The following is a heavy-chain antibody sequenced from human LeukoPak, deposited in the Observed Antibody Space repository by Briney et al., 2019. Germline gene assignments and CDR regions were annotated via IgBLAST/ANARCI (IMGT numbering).Heavy chain of an antibody. CDR3: AKDGPYDYVWGSYRSLSAYYYMDV. V-gene: IGHV3-48*03. CDR2: ISSSGSTI. J-gene: IGHJ6*03. D-gene: IGHD3-16*02. CDR1: GFTFSSYE. Sequence: GGSLRLSCAASGFTFSSYEMNWVRQAPGKGLEWVSYISSSGSTIYYADSVKGRFTISRDNAKNSLYLQMNSLRAEDTAVYYCAKDGPYDYVWGSYRSLSAYYYMDVWGKGTTVTISS.